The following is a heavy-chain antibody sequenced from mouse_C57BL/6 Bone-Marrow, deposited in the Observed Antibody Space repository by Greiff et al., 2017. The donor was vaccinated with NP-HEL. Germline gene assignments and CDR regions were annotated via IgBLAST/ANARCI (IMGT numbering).Heavy chain of an antibody. CDR1: GFTFSDFG. CDR3: ARREGYSNYWYFEV. D-gene: IGHD2-5*01. J-gene: IGHJ1*03. CDR2: ISNLAYSI. Sequence: EVKLVESGGGLVQPGGSLKLSCAASGFTFSDFGMAWVRQAPRKGPEWVAFISNLAYSIYYADTVTGRFTLSRENAKNHLYLEMSSLRSEDTAMYYCARREGYSNYWYFEVWGTGTTVTVSS. V-gene: IGHV5-15*04.